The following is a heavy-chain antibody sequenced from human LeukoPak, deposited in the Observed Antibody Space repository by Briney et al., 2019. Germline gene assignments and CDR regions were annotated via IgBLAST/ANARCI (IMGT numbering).Heavy chain of an antibody. CDR2: IKKDGSEK. CDR3: ARDLYRIVVVPHYFDY. Sequence: GEPLRLSCAGSGFTFSSYWMSWVRQAPGKGLEWVANIKKDGSEKYYVDSVKGRFTISRDNAKNSLYLQMNSLRAEDTAVYYCARDLYRIVVVPHYFDYWGQGTLVTVSS. V-gene: IGHV3-7*01. D-gene: IGHD3-22*01. CDR1: GFTFSSYW. J-gene: IGHJ4*02.